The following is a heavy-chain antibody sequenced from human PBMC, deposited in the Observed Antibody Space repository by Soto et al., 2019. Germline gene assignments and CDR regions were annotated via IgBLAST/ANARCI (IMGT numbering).Heavy chain of an antibody. CDR2: IYYSGST. Sequence: SETLSLTCTVSGGSISSSGYYWGWIRQPPGKGLEWIGSIYYSGSTYYNPSLKSRVTISVDTSKNQFSLKLSSVTAADTAVYYCAVLTVKAPQIFYFDYWGQGTLLTVSS. J-gene: IGHJ4*02. V-gene: IGHV4-39*01. CDR3: AVLTVKAPQIFYFDY. CDR1: GGSISSSGYY. D-gene: IGHD4-4*01.